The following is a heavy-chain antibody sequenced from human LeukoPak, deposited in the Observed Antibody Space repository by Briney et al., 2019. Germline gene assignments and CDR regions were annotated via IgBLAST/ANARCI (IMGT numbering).Heavy chain of an antibody. CDR2: VLYSGNT. V-gene: IGHV4-39*01. D-gene: IGHD6-13*01. J-gene: IGHJ4*02. CDR1: GDSIGGSNYY. CDR3: ARRGITYSSSFFAY. Sequence: SETLSLTCTVSGDSIGGSNYYWAWIRQSPGKGLEWIGSVLYSGNTYYNPSLKSRVIISVDTSKNQFSLNLYSVTAADTATYYCARRGITYSSSFFAYWGQGTLVTVSS.